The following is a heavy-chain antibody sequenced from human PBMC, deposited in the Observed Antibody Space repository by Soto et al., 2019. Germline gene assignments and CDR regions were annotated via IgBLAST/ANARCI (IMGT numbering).Heavy chain of an antibody. CDR3: ANQYFDY. Sequence: LRRSSAASGFTFSSYAMNWVRQAPGKGLEWVSSTSAGGVSTNYADSVKGRFTISRDTSRNTMYLQMNSLRAEDTAVYYCANQYFDYWGQGTLVTVSS. CDR1: GFTFSSYA. V-gene: IGHV3-23*01. CDR2: TSAGGVST. J-gene: IGHJ4*02.